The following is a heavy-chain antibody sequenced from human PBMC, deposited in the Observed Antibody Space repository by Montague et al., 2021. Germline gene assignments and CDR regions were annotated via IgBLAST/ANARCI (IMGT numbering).Heavy chain of an antibody. D-gene: IGHD3-10*01. Sequence: SETLSLTCSVSGASLTDKSYHWGWIRQPPGKGLEWIGSVDFTERRDFKASLKSRVPISVDKTKDTFSLKLNSVTAADTAVYFCARTNLGGERLDVWGHGVMVTVSS. CDR1: GASLTDKSYH. CDR2: VDFTERR. CDR3: ARTNLGGERLDV. V-gene: IGHV4-39*02. J-gene: IGHJ4*01.